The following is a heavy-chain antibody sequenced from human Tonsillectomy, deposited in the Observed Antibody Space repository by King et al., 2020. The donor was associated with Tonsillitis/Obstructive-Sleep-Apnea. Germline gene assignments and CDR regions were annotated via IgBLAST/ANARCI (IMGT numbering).Heavy chain of an antibody. CDR2: IWYDGSNK. V-gene: IGHV3-33*01. Sequence: VQLVESGGGVVQPGRSLRLSCAASGFTFSSYGMHWVRQAPGKGLEWVAVIWYDGSNKYYADSVKGRFTISRDNSKNTLYLQMNSLRAEDTTVYYCARGGVQWELRGDAFDTWGQGTMVTVSS. D-gene: IGHD1-26*01. J-gene: IGHJ3*02. CDR1: GFTFSSYG. CDR3: ARGGVQWELRGDAFDT.